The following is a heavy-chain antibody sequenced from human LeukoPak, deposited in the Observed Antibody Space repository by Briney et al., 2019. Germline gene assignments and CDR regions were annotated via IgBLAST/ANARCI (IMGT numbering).Heavy chain of an antibody. CDR3: VRDLVSIRGTFDY. CDR2: INSDGSET. Sequence: GGSLRLSCVASGFTFSSNWMHWVRQGPGKGLVWVSRINSDGSETRHADSVKGRFTISRDNAKNSLFLEMNSLRDEDTAVYYCVRDLVSIRGTFDYWGQGTLVTVSS. CDR1: GFTFSSNW. V-gene: IGHV3-74*01. D-gene: IGHD1-7*01. J-gene: IGHJ4*02.